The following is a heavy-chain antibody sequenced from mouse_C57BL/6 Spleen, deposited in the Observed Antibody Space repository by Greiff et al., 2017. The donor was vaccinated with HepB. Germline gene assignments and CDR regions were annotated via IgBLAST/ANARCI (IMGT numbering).Heavy chain of an antibody. V-gene: IGHV1-15*01. CDR3: TRSGGSSYDY. CDR2: IDPETGGT. J-gene: IGHJ2*01. D-gene: IGHD1-1*01. CDR1: GYTFTDYE. Sequence: QVQLKESGAELVRPGASVTLSCKASGYTFTDYEMHWVKQTPVHGLEWIGAIDPETGGTAYNQKFKGKAILTADKSSSTAYMELRSLTSEDSAVYYCTRSGGSSYDYWGQGTTLTVSS.